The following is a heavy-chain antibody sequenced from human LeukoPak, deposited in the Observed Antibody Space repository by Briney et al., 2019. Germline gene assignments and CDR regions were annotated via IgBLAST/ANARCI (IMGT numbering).Heavy chain of an antibody. CDR3: ASTQSFDY. Sequence: GGSLRLSCAASGFTFSRCWMSWVRQAPGKGLEWVANIKQDGSEKYYVDSVKGRFTISRDNAKNSLYLQMNSLRAEDTAVYYCASTQSFDYWGQGTLVTVSS. CDR2: IKQDGSEK. V-gene: IGHV3-7*01. D-gene: IGHD4-11*01. CDR1: GFTFSRCW. J-gene: IGHJ4*02.